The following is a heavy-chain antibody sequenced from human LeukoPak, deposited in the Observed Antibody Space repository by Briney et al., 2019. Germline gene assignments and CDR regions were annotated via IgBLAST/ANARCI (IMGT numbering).Heavy chain of an antibody. CDR1: GYTFTSYD. J-gene: IGHJ4*02. CDR3: ARGSLYCSSTSCPSN. V-gene: IGHV1-8*01. D-gene: IGHD2-2*01. CDR2: MNPNSGNT. Sequence: ASVKVSGKASGYTFTSYDINWVRQATGQGLEWMGWMNPNSGNTGYAQKFQGRVTMTRNTSISTAYMELSSLRSEDTAVYYCARGSLYCSSTSCPSNWGQGTLVTVSS.